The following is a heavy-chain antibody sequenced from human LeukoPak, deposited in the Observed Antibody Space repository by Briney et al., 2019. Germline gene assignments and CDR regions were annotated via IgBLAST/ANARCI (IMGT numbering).Heavy chain of an antibody. V-gene: IGHV3-48*04. CDR1: GFTFSSYS. Sequence: GGSLRPSCAASGFTFSSYSMNWVRQAPGKGLERVSYIGSSSSTICYADSVKGRFTISRDNAKNSLYLQMNSLRAEDTAVYYCARDYSSGWHFDYWGQGTLVTVSS. J-gene: IGHJ4*02. D-gene: IGHD6-19*01. CDR3: ARDYSSGWHFDY. CDR2: IGSSSSTI.